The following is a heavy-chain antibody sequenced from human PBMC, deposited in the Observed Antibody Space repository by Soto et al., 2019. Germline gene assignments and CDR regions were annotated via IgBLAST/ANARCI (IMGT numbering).Heavy chain of an antibody. Sequence: QVQLQQWGAGLLKPSETLSLTCAVYGGSFSGYYWSWIRQPPGKGLEWIGEINHSGSTNYNPSLKGRVTISVDTSKNQFSLKLSSVTAADTAVYYCAREASNPIFGVVITYYYYYMDVWGKGTTVTVSS. CDR3: AREASNPIFGVVITYYYYYMDV. J-gene: IGHJ6*03. CDR1: GGSFSGYY. CDR2: INHSGST. D-gene: IGHD3-3*01. V-gene: IGHV4-34*01.